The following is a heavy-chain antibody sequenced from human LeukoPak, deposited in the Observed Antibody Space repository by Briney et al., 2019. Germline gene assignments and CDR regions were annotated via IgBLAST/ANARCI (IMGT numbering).Heavy chain of an antibody. J-gene: IGHJ4*02. CDR2: IHYSGAT. D-gene: IGHD3-9*01. CDR3: ARGNILTGYCFDF. V-gene: IGHV4-34*01. CDR1: GGSITGYY. Sequence: SETLSLTCAVYGGSITGYYWSWIRQTPGRGLEWVGEIHYSGATSYNPSLKSQATISTDTSKNQFSLRLSSVTAADTAVYYCARGNILTGYCFDFWGQGALVTVSS.